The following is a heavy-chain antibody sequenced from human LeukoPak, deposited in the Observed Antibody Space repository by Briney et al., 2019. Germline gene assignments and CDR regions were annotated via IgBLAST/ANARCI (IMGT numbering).Heavy chain of an antibody. CDR3: ARELSRVTYGSADAFDI. D-gene: IGHD3-10*01. V-gene: IGHV1-46*01. CDR2: INPSGGST. CDR1: GYTFTSYY. Sequence: ASVKVSCKASGYTFTSYYMHWVRQAPGQGLEWMGIINPSGGSTSYAQKFQGRVTMTRDTSTSTVYMELSSLRSEDTAVYYCARELSRVTYGSADAFDIWGQGTMVTVSS. J-gene: IGHJ3*02.